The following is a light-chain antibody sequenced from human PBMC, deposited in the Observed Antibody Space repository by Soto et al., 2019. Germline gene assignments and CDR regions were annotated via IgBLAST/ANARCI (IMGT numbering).Light chain of an antibody. J-gene: IGLJ1*01. CDR3: QSYDSSLSGYV. CDR2: GNN. V-gene: IGLV1-40*01. Sequence: QPVLTQPPSVSEAPGQRVTISCTGSSSNIGAGYEAHWYQQVPGTAPKLLIYGNNNRPSGVPDRFSGSKSGTSASLAITGLQAEDEAEYYCQSYDSSLSGYVFGTGTKVTVL. CDR1: SSNIGAGYE.